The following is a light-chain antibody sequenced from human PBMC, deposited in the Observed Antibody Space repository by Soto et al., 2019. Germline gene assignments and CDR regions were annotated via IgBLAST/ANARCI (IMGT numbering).Light chain of an antibody. J-gene: IGKJ4*01. CDR2: DAS. CDR3: QQSASSPLT. Sequence: EIELTQSPGTLSLSPGERATLSCRASQSVSSSYLAWYQQKPGQAPRLLIYDASSRATGIPDRFSGSGSGTDFTLTISRLQPEDFAVYYCQQSASSPLTFGGGTKVELK. CDR1: QSVSSSY. V-gene: IGKV3-20*01.